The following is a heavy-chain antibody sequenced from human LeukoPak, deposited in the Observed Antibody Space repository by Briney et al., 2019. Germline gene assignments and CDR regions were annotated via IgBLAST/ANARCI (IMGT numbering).Heavy chain of an antibody. V-gene: IGHV4-39*07. CDR3: VRVDGSVYDIDY. J-gene: IGHJ4*02. CDR2: IYYSGST. D-gene: IGHD5/OR15-5a*01. CDR1: GGSISSSNYY. Sequence: KPSETLSLTCTVSGGSISSSNYYWGWIRQPPGKGLEWFGSIYYSGSTYYAPSLKSRVTISVDTSKNQFSLKLSSVTAADTAVYYCVRVDGSVYDIDYWGQGTLVTVSS.